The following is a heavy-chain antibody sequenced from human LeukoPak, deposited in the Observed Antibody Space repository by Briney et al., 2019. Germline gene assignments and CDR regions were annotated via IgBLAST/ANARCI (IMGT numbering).Heavy chain of an antibody. Sequence: GGSLRLSCAASGFTFSNYAMHWVRQAPGKGLEWVAVISYDGSNKYYADSVKGRFTISRDNSKNTLYLQMNSLRAEDTAVYYCARDQGYYYDSSGYYLYWGQGTLVTVSS. CDR1: GFTFSNYA. CDR2: ISYDGSNK. CDR3: ARDQGYYYDSSGYYLY. D-gene: IGHD3-22*01. J-gene: IGHJ4*02. V-gene: IGHV3-30*04.